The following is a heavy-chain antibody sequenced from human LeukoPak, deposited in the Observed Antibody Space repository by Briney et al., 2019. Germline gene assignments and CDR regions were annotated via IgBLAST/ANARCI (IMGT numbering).Heavy chain of an antibody. J-gene: IGHJ4*02. CDR2: IYYSGST. D-gene: IGHD1-14*01. CDR3: ARYAQGTLGY. Sequence: PSETLSLTCTVSGGSISSYYWSWIRQPPGKGLEWIGYIYYSGSTNYNPSLKSRVTISVDTSKNQFSLKLSSVTAADTAMYYCARYAQGTLGYWGQGTLVTVSS. V-gene: IGHV4-59*01. CDR1: GGSISSYY.